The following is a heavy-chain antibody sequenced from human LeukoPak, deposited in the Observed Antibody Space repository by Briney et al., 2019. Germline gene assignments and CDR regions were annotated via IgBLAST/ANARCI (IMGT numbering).Heavy chain of an antibody. J-gene: IGHJ4*02. CDR1: GDSVSNKRAA. D-gene: IGHD6-13*01. CDR3: ARDEVNVAAADY. CDR2: TYYRFEWNY. V-gene: IGHV6-1*01. Sequence: SQTLSLTCAISGDSVSNKRAARNWIRQSPSRGLEWLGRTYYRFEWNYDYAVSVRGRITISPDTSKNQFSLQLTSVTPEDTAVYYCARDEVNVAAADYWGQGTLVTVSS.